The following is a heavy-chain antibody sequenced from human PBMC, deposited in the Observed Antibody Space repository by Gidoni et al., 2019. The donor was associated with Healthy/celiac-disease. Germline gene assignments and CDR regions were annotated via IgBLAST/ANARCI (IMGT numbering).Heavy chain of an antibody. CDR2: ISYDGSNK. V-gene: IGHV3-30*18. CDR1: GFTFSSCG. J-gene: IGHJ4*02. D-gene: IGHD3-3*01. Sequence: QVQLVESGGGVVQPGRSLSRSCAASGFTFSSCGMHWVRQAPGKGLEWVAVISYDGSNKYYADSVKGRFTISRDNSKNTLYLQMNSLRAEDTAVYYCAKDLRFLEWLPHNIDYWGQGTLVTVSS. CDR3: AKDLRFLEWLPHNIDY.